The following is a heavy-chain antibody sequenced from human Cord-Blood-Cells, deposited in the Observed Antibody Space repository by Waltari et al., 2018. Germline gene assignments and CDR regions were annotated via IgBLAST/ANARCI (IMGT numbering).Heavy chain of an antibody. Sequence: QVQLVQSGAEVKKPGASVKVSCKVSGYTLTELSMHWVRQAPGKGLRWMGVFDTGVGETIYTQKIQGRVTMTEDTSTDTAYMELIILRYEDTSVYYCATVVYCTNGVCSYVDYWGQGILVTVSS. CDR2: FDTGVGET. CDR1: GYTLTELS. D-gene: IGHD2-8*01. V-gene: IGHV1-24*01. J-gene: IGHJ4*02. CDR3: ATVVYCTNGVCSYVDY.